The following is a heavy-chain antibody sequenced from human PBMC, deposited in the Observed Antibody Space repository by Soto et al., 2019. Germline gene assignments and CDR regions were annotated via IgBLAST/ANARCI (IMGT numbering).Heavy chain of an antibody. CDR1: GYTFTGYY. V-gene: IGHV1-2*04. CDR3: ARGCSSTSCHAPDAFDI. J-gene: IGHJ3*02. D-gene: IGHD2-2*01. Sequence: ASVKVSCKASGYTFTGYYMHWVRQAPGQGLEWMGWINPNSGGTNYAQKVQGWVTMTRDTSISTAYMELSRPRSDDTAVYYCARGCSSTSCHAPDAFDIWGQGTMVTVSS. CDR2: INPNSGGT.